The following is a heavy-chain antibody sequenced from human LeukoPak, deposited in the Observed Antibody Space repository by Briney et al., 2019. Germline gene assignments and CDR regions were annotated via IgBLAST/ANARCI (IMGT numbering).Heavy chain of an antibody. CDR3: ARDGHCSSTSCYPDY. V-gene: IGHV3-30-3*01. Sequence: GGSLILSCAASGFTFSSYAMHWVRQAPGKGLEWVAVISYDGSNKYYADSVKGRFTISRDNSKNTLYLQMNSLRAEDTAVYYCARDGHCSSTSCYPDYWGQGTLVTVSS. CDR2: ISYDGSNK. J-gene: IGHJ4*02. D-gene: IGHD2-2*01. CDR1: GFTFSSYA.